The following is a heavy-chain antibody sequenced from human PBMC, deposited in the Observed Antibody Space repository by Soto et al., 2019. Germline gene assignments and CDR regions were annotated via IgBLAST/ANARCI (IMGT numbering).Heavy chain of an antibody. CDR3: STRAYDTNGYYRFDP. CDR1: GASITSTTYF. Sequence: SETLSLTCSLSGASITSTTYFWAWIRQSPGKGLEWIGDINHSGRVNYSPSLKSRVTISLDTSRNQFSLTLSAVTAADTAMYYCSTRAYDTNGYYRFDPWGQGTLVTVS. CDR2: INHSGRV. D-gene: IGHD3-22*01. J-gene: IGHJ5*01. V-gene: IGHV4-39*07.